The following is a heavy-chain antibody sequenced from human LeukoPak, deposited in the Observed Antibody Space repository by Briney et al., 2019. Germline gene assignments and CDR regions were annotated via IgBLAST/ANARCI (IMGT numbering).Heavy chain of an antibody. CDR2: ISGSSRVI. Sequence: GGSLRLSCAASGFTFSTYSMNWVRQAPGKGLEWISYISGSSRVIYYADSVKGRFTISRDNAKNSLYLQMNSLRDEDTAVYYCARDYGYSFYYWGQGTLVTVSS. CDR1: GFTFSTYS. CDR3: ARDYGYSFYY. V-gene: IGHV3-48*02. J-gene: IGHJ4*02. D-gene: IGHD5-24*01.